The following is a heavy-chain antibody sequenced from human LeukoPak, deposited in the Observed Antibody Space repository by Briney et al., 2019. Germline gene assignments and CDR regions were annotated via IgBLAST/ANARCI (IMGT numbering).Heavy chain of an antibody. J-gene: IGHJ6*03. D-gene: IGHD2-21*02. CDR2: IKQDGSEK. CDR1: GFTFSSYW. V-gene: IGHV3-7*01. CDR3: ARDVTYYYYYMDV. Sequence: GALRLSCAASGFTFSSYWMSWVRQAPGKGLEWVANIKQDGSEKYYVDSVKGRFTISRDNAKNSLYLQMNSLGAEDTAVYYCARDVTYYYYYMDVWGKGTTVTVSS.